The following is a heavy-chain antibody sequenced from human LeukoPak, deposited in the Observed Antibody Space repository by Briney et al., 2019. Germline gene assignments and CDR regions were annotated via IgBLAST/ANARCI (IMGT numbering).Heavy chain of an antibody. Sequence: SETLSLTCTASGGSISSYYWSWIRQPPRQGLEWIGCIHYTGSTNYNPSLKSRVTISVDTSNNQFSLKLSSVTAADTAVYYCARSGSGYLRYYFDYWGQGTLVTVSS. CDR3: ARSGSGYLRYYFDY. D-gene: IGHD5-12*01. J-gene: IGHJ4*02. V-gene: IGHV4-59*12. CDR2: IHYTGST. CDR1: GGSISSYY.